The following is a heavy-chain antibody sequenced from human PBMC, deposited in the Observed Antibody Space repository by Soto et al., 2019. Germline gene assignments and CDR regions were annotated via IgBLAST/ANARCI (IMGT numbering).Heavy chain of an antibody. V-gene: IGHV3-23*01. D-gene: IGHD3-10*01. CDR2: ISGSGGST. J-gene: IGHJ4*02. CDR3: AIDRGLMVLGEDDY. Sequence: EVQLLESGGGLVQPGGSLRLSCAASGFTFSSYAMSWVRQAPGKGLEWVSAISGSGGSTYYADSVKGRFTISRDNSKNTLYLQMNSLRAEDTAVYYCAIDRGLMVLGEDDYWGQGTLVTVSS. CDR1: GFTFSSYA.